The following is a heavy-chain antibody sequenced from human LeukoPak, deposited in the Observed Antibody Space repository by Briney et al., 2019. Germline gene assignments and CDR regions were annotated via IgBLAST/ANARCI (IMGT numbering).Heavy chain of an antibody. CDR3: ARDQGWYYDSSGYTRNDAFDI. J-gene: IGHJ3*02. Sequence: PSETLSLTCTVSGGSISSSSYYWGWIRQPPGKGLEWIGSIYYSGSTYYNPSLKSRVTISVDTSKNQFSLNLSSVTAADTAVYYCARDQGWYYDSSGYTRNDAFDIWGQGTMVTVSS. V-gene: IGHV4-39*07. D-gene: IGHD3-22*01. CDR2: IYYSGST. CDR1: GGSISSSSYY.